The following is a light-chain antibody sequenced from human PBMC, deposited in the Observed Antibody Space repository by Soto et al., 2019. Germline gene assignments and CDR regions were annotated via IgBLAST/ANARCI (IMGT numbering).Light chain of an antibody. V-gene: IGLV8-61*01. Sequence: QTVVTQEPSFSVSPGGTVTLTCGLSSCSVSTGHFPSWYQQTPGQAPRTLIYGTNSRSSGVPDRFSGSILGTKAALTITGAQADDESDYYCVLYMGGGTDVFGAGTKLTVL. CDR1: SCSVSTGHF. CDR2: GTN. J-gene: IGLJ1*01. CDR3: VLYMGGGTDV.